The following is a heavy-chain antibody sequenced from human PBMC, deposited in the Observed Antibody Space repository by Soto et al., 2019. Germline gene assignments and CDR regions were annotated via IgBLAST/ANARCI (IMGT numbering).Heavy chain of an antibody. CDR1: GFTVSSNY. J-gene: IGHJ4*02. V-gene: IGHV3-66*01. CDR3: ARADSRPVAGSGFDY. D-gene: IGHD6-19*01. Sequence: EVQVVESGGGLVQPGGSLRPSCAVSGFTVSSNYMSWVRQAPGKGLEWVSVIYSDDSTYYTDSVKGRFIISRDNSKNTLYLQMNSLRAEDTAVYYCARADSRPVAGSGFDYWGQGTLVTVSS. CDR2: IYSDDST.